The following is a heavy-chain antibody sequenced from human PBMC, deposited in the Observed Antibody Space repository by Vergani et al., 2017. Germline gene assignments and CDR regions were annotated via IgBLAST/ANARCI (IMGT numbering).Heavy chain of an antibody. V-gene: IGHV4-38-2*01. CDR3: ARRNYGSGSYLGYFDY. Sequence: QLQLQESGPGLVKPSETLSLTCAVSGYSISSGYYWGWIRQPPGKGLEWIGSTYHSGSTYYNPSLKSRVTISVDTSKNQFSLTLSSVTAADTAVYYCARRNYGSGSYLGYFDYWGQGTLVTVSS. CDR2: TYHSGST. CDR1: GYSISSGYY. D-gene: IGHD3-10*01. J-gene: IGHJ4*02.